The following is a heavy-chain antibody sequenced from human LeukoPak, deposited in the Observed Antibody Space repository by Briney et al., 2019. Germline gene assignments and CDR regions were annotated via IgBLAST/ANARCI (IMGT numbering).Heavy chain of an antibody. J-gene: IGHJ4*02. CDR2: ISSDGSNQ. CDR1: EFTFSHYA. Sequence: GGSLRLSCAASEFTFSHYAFHWVRQAPGKGLEWVAVISSDGSNQYYGNSVKGRFIIYRDDSQKTVYLQMNSLRAEDTAVYYCARDAQRGFDYSNSLKYWGQGSLVTVSS. D-gene: IGHD4-11*01. V-gene: IGHV3-33*01. CDR3: ARDAQRGFDYSNSLKY.